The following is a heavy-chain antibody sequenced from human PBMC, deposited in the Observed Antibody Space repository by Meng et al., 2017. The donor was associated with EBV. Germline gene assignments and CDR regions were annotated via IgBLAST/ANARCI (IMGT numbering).Heavy chain of an antibody. V-gene: IGHV4-61*01. CDR1: GASVSGGTFH. J-gene: IGHJ4*02. CDR2: IYDGGTT. CDR3: AKSSSSTPGVVDS. Sequence: VQRQEPGPGLVKPSETLSLTCTVSGASVSGGTFHWSWIRQPPGKELQWIGYIYDGGTTIYNPSLKSRVTIFLDTSRNQFSLGLRSVTTADTAVYYCAKSSSSTPGVVDSWGQGTLVTVSS. D-gene: IGHD2-2*01.